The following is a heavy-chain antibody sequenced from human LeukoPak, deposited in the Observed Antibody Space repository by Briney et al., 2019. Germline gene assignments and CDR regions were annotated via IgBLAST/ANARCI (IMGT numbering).Heavy chain of an antibody. V-gene: IGHV3-73*01. J-gene: IGHJ4*02. CDR3: IRDLSTSSDY. D-gene: IGHD6-6*01. CDR2: IRSKANSYAT. Sequence: PGGFLRLSCAASGFIFSGSAIHWVRQASGKGLEGVGRIRSKANSYATAYTASVKGRFTVSRDDSKNTAYLQMNSLETEDTAVYFCIRDLSTSSDYWGQGTLVTVSS. CDR1: GFIFSGSA.